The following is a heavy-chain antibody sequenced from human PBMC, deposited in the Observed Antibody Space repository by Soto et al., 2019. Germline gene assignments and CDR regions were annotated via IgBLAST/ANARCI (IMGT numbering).Heavy chain of an antibody. D-gene: IGHD6-19*01. V-gene: IGHV3-23*01. CDR3: AKHLLFSGWLSAQTFDY. J-gene: IGHJ4*02. CDR1: GFTFSSHA. CDR2: ITRSGGST. Sequence: EVQLLEAGGGLVQPGGSLRLSCAVSGFTFSSHAMNWVRQAPGKGLECVSSITRSGGSTYYADSVKGRFTISRDKTKNRLYRQMHSLRGEDTAVDYCAKHLLFSGWLSAQTFDYGGQGTQVSVSS.